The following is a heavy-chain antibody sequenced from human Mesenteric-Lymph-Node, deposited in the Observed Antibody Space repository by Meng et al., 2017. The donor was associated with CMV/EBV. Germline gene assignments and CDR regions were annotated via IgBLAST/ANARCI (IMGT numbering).Heavy chain of an antibody. V-gene: IGHV2-5*02. J-gene: IGHJ4*02. CDR1: GFSLSTSGVG. Sequence: QITLKVSGPTLVKPTQTLTLTCTFSGFSLSTSGVGVGWIRQPPGKALEWLALIYWDDDKRYSPSLKSRLTITKDTSKNQVVLTMTNMDPVDTATYYCAHSSGIAAAGPFYFDYWGQGILVVASS. D-gene: IGHD6-13*01. CDR3: AHSSGIAAAGPFYFDY. CDR2: IYWDDDK.